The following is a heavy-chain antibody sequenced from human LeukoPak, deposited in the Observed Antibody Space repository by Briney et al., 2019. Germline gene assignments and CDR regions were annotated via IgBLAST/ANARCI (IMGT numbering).Heavy chain of an antibody. D-gene: IGHD3-16*01. CDR3: VGDTPPGGDYYFDY. CDR2: IWNAGTNT. V-gene: IGHV3-33*01. CDR1: GFSFSTYG. J-gene: IGHJ4*02. Sequence: GSLRLSCGASGFSFSTYGMHWVRQAPGKGLEWVALIWNAGTNTYYADSVKGRFTISRDNSKNTLYLQMNSLRAEDTAVYYCVGDTPPGGDYYFDYWGQGTLDIVSS.